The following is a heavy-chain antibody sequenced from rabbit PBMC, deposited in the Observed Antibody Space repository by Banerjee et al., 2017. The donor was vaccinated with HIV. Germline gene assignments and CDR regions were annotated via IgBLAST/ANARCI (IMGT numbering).Heavy chain of an antibody. V-gene: IGHV1S47*01. J-gene: IGHJ4*01. CDR3: VRDDSGYASSSGAFNL. Sequence: QEQLVESGGGLVQPGGSLKLSCKASGFDFSSYGVSWVRQAPGKGLEWIGYIDPVFGSTYYASWVNGRFTISSHNAQNTLYLQLNSLTAADTATYFCVRDDSGYASSSGAFNLWGQGTLVTVS. CDR1: GFDFSSYG. CDR2: IDPVFGST. D-gene: IGHD1-1*01.